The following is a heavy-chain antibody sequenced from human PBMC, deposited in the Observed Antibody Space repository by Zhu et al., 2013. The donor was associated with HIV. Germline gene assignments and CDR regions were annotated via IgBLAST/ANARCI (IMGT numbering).Heavy chain of an antibody. V-gene: IGHV1-8*01. J-gene: IGHJ6*02. CDR1: GYSFTSYD. CDR3: ARGRSSSSLHNYGMDV. CDR2: MNPHSGHS. D-gene: IGHD6-13*01. Sequence: QVQLVQSGAEVKKPGASVKVSCKTSGYSFTSYDINWVRQATGQGLEWMGWMNPHSGHSGYAQKFQGRGTMTMNTSISTVYMELYSLRSEDTAVYYCARGRSSSSLHNYGMDVWG.